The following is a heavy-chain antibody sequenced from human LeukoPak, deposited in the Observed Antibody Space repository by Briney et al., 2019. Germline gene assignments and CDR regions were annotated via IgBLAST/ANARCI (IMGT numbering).Heavy chain of an antibody. Sequence: GGSLRLSCAASGFTFSDYYMSWIRQAPGKGLGWVSCISSSSTYTNYADSVKGRFTISRDNAKNSLYLQINSLRAEDTAVYYCAKELTRPLAYFQHWGQGTLVTVSS. CDR3: AKELTRPLAYFQH. D-gene: IGHD4/OR15-4a*01. V-gene: IGHV3-11*05. J-gene: IGHJ1*01. CDR2: ISSSSTYT. CDR1: GFTFSDYY.